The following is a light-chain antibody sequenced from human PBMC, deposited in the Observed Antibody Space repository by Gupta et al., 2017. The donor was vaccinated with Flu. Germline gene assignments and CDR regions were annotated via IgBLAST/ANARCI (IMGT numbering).Light chain of an antibody. J-gene: IGKJ5*01. Sequence: AALSGSAGERATLSCRASQSVSSYLAWYQHKPGKAPRLLIYDASNRATGIPARFSGSGSGTDFTLTISSLEPEDIAVYYCQQRGNWPPITFGQGTRLEIK. CDR3: QQRGNWPPIT. V-gene: IGKV3-11*01. CDR2: DAS. CDR1: QSVSSY.